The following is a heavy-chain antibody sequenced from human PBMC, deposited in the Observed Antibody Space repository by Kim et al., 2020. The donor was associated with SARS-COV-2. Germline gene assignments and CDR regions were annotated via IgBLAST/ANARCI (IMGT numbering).Heavy chain of an antibody. V-gene: IGHV4-31*03. D-gene: IGHD3-3*01. J-gene: IGHJ3*02. CDR2: IYDSGST. Sequence: SETLSLTCTVSGGSISSGGYYWSCIRQHPGKGLEWIGYIYDSGSTYYNPSLKSRVTISVDTSKNQLSLKLSSVTAADTAVYYCARVARIPIFGVVNSSFDIWGQGTMVTVSS. CDR1: GGSISSGGYY. CDR3: ARVARIPIFGVVNSSFDI.